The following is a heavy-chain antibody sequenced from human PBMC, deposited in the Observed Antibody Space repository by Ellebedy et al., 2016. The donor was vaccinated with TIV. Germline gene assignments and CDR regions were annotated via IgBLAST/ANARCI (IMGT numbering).Heavy chain of an antibody. V-gene: IGHV4-39*07. D-gene: IGHD1-1*01. CDR1: GGSNSSSSFH. CDR2: IYDSGST. J-gene: IGHJ4*02. CDR3: AREGTTGTTLFDY. Sequence: MPSETLSLTCTVSGGSNSSSSFHWGWIRQPPGKGLEWIGSIYDSGSTYYNPSLKSRVTISVDTSKNQFSLKLSSVTAADTAVYYCAREGTTGTTLFDYWGQGTLVTVSS.